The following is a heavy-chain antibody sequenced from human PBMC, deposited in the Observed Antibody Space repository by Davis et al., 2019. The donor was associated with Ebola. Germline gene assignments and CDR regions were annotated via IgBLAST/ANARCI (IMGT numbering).Heavy chain of an antibody. CDR3: AKDRYIVVVVAAPVDY. Sequence: PGGSLRLSCAASGFTVSSNYMSWVRQAPGKGLEWVSVIYSGGSTYYADSVKGRFTISRDNSKNTLYLQMNSLRAEDTAVYYCAKDRYIVVVVAAPVDYWGQGTLVTVSS. CDR1: GFTVSSNY. CDR2: IYSGGST. J-gene: IGHJ4*02. V-gene: IGHV3-53*05. D-gene: IGHD2-15*01.